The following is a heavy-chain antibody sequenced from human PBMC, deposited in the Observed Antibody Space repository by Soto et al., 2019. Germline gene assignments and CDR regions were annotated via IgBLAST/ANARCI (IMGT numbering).Heavy chain of an antibody. V-gene: IGHV3-30*04. CDR2: ISYDGRNT. Sequence: QVQMVESGGGVVQPGRSLRLSCAASRLTLSNYVMHWVRQAPGKGLEWVAGISYDGRNTYYADSVTGLFSISRDNANNTLFLQMHSLRPEDTAVYYCAGGAYYYALDVWGQGTTVTVSS. CDR3: AGGAYYYALDV. J-gene: IGHJ6*02. CDR1: RLTLSNYV.